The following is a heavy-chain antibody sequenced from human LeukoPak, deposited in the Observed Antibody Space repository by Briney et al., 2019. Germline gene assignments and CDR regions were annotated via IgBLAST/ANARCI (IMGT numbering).Heavy chain of an antibody. D-gene: IGHD2-2*01. Sequence: SQTLSLTCTVSGGSISSVDYYWSWIRQPPGKGLEWIGYIYYSGSTYYNPSLQGRLTISVDTSKNHFSLKLSSVTAADTAVYYCAVRYCSTSSCYPYFDYWGQGTLVTVSS. CDR3: AVRYCSTSSCYPYFDY. CDR2: IYYSGST. CDR1: GGSISSVDYY. J-gene: IGHJ4*02. V-gene: IGHV4-30-4*08.